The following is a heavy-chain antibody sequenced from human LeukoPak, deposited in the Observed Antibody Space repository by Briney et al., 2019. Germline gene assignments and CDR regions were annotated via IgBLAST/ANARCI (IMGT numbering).Heavy chain of an antibody. CDR3: ACRKVYAKTNWFDP. V-gene: IGHV1-69*13. Sequence: ASVKVSCKASGGTFSSYAISWVRQAPGQGLEWMGGIIPIFGTANYAQKFQGRVTITADESTSTAYMELSSLRSEDTAVYYCACRKVYAKTNWFDPWGQGTLVTVSS. CDR1: GGTFSSYA. CDR2: IIPIFGTA. J-gene: IGHJ5*02. D-gene: IGHD2-8*01.